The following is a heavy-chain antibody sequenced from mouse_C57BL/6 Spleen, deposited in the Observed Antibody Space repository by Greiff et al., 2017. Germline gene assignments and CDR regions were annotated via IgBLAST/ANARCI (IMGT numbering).Heavy chain of an antibody. CDR1: GYTFTSYW. CDR3: ARGSYGSSPFDY. V-gene: IGHV1-59*01. J-gene: IGHJ2*01. CDR2: IDPSDSYT. D-gene: IGHD1-1*01. Sequence: QVQLQQPGAELVRPGTSVKLSCKASGYTFTSYWMHWVKQRPGQGLEWIGVIDPSDSYTTYNQKFKGKATLTVDTSSSTAYMQLSSLTSEDSAVYYCARGSYGSSPFDYWGQGTTLTVSS.